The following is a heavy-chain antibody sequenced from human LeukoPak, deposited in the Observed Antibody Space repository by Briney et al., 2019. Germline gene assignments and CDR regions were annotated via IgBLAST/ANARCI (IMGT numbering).Heavy chain of an antibody. CDR2: MYYRGST. V-gene: IGHV4-39*07. CDR1: GGSISSSSHY. CDR3: ATTTIRLGY. Sequence: SETLSLTCTVSGGSISSSSHYWGWIRQPPGKGLEWIGGMYYRGSTYHNPSIKSRVTISVDTSKNQFSLKLSSVTAADTAVYYCATTTIRLGYWGQGTLVTVS. J-gene: IGHJ4*02. D-gene: IGHD1-26*01.